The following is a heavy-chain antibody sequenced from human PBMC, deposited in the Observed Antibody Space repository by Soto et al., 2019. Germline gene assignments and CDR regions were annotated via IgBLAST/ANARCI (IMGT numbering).Heavy chain of an antibody. CDR3: ARSTPVTYRYGHTMNYDC. CDR1: GGSISSYY. D-gene: IGHD5-18*01. V-gene: IGHV4-59*01. CDR2: IYYSGST. J-gene: IGHJ4*02. Sequence: SLTCTVSGGSISSYYWSWIRQPPGKGLEWIGYIYYSGSTNYNPSLKSRVTISVDTSKNQFSLKLSSVTAADTAVYYCARSTPVTYRYGHTMNYDCWGPGTLVIFSS.